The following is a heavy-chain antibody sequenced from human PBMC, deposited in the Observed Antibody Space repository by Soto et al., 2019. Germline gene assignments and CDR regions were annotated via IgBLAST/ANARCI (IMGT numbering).Heavy chain of an antibody. D-gene: IGHD1-1*01. CDR1: GGTFNTYG. V-gene: IGHV1-69*01. Sequence: QVHLVQSGAEVKKPGSSVKVSCRASGGTFNTYGFNWVRQAHGQGLEWMGGIIPLFGTTTYAQNFQGRVTITADQSTTTAYMEMSGLTSEDTAVYFCARGGELACWMPCDSWGQGTLVTVSS. CDR2: IIPLFGTT. J-gene: IGHJ4*02. CDR3: ARGGELACWMPCDS.